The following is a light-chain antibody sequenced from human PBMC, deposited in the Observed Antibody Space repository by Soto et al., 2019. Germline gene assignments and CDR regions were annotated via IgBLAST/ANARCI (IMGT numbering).Light chain of an antibody. Sequence: DVQMTQSPSYLSASVGDSVTITCRASQGISSYLAWYQQKPGRVPKLLIYSASTLHSGVPSRFSGSGSGTDFTLTISSLQPEDDATSYCQQFKSVPNNFGPGTKVDIK. CDR3: QQFKSVPNN. CDR2: SAS. CDR1: QGISSY. V-gene: IGKV1-27*01. J-gene: IGKJ3*01.